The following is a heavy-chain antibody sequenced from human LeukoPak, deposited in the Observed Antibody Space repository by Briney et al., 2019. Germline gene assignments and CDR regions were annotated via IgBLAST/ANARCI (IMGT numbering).Heavy chain of an antibody. CDR3: ARLYGTFLEWSPYCDY. Sequence: GGSLRLSCAASGFTVSSNFMSWVRQAPGKGLEWVAVIYSGGSTYYADSVKGRFTISRHNSENTLYLQMNSLRAEDTSVYYCARLYGTFLEWSPYCDYWGQGTLVTVSS. J-gene: IGHJ4*02. V-gene: IGHV3-53*04. CDR2: IYSGGST. D-gene: IGHD3-3*02. CDR1: GFTVSSNF.